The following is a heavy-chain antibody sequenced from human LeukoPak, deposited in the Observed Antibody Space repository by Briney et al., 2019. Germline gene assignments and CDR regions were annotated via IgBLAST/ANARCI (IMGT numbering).Heavy chain of an antibody. CDR2: IFHSGST. J-gene: IGHJ5*02. CDR3: ARVHYYGSGTYYTNWFDP. D-gene: IGHD3-10*01. Sequence: PSETLSLTCTVSGGSISSYYWSWIRQPPGKGLEWIGYIFHSGSTNYNPSLKSRVTISVDTSKNQLSLKLSSVTAADTAVYYCARVHYYGSGTYYTNWFDPWGQGTLVTVSS. CDR1: GGSISSYY. V-gene: IGHV4-59*01.